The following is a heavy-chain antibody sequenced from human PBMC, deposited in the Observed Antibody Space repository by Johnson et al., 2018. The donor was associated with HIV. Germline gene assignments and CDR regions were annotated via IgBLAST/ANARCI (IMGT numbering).Heavy chain of an antibody. V-gene: IGHV3-33*01. D-gene: IGHD2-21*02. CDR2: IWYDGSNK. Sequence: QVQLVESGGGVVQPGRSLRLSCAASGFTFSSYGMHWVRQAPGKGLEWVAVIWYDGSNKYYADSMKGRFTIFRDNAKNSLYLQMNSLRTEDTAVYYCARDADSDAFDIWGQGTMVTVSS. CDR3: ARDADSDAFDI. J-gene: IGHJ3*02. CDR1: GFTFSSYG.